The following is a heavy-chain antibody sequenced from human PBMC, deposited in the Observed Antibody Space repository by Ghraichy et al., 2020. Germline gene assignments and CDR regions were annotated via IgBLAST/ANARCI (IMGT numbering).Heavy chain of an antibody. CDR2: ISSDGGAI. J-gene: IGHJ4*02. CDR3: ARGAPRLDY. Sequence: GGSLRLSFAASGFFFSSYSMNWVRQAPGKGLEWVSYISSDGGAIYYADSVKGRFTISRDNAKNSVSLQINGLRDEDTAVYYCARGAPRLDYWGQGTLVTV. V-gene: IGHV3-48*02. CDR1: GFFFSSYS.